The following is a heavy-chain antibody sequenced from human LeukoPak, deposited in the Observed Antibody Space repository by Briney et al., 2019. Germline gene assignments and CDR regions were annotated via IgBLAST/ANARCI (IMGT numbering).Heavy chain of an antibody. CDR1: GYTFTSYG. J-gene: IGHJ4*02. Sequence: ASVKVSCKASGYTFTSYGISWVRQAPGQGLEWMGWISAYNGNTNYAQKLQGRVTMTTDTSTSTAYMELRGLRSDDTAVYYCARERYSYGAFDYWGQGTLVTVSS. D-gene: IGHD5-18*01. V-gene: IGHV1-18*01. CDR2: ISAYNGNT. CDR3: ARERYSYGAFDY.